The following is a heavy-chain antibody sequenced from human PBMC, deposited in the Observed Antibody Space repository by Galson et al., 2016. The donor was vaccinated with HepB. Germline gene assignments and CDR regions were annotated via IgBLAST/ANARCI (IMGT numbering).Heavy chain of an antibody. J-gene: IGHJ2*01. V-gene: IGHV3-15*01. CDR3: ITGGPSTVTTIWYFDL. Sequence: SLRLSCAASGFTFRYAWMSWVRQAPGKGLEWVGRIKGNPDGGTTDYAAPVKGRFITSRDDSTNTVYLQMDRLKIEDTAVYHCITGGPSTVTTIWYFDLWGRGTLVTVSS. D-gene: IGHD4-17*01. CDR1: GFTFRYAW. CDR2: IKGNPDGGTT.